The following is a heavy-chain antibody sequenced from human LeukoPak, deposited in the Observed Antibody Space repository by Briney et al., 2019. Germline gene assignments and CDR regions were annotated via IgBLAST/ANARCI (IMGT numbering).Heavy chain of an antibody. Sequence: GGSLRLPCAASGFTVSSNYMSWVRQAPGKGLEWVSVIYSGGSKYYADSVKGRFTVSRDNSKNTLYLQMNSLRAEDTAVYYCAGTITGTDGDFAFFDYWGQGTLVTVSS. V-gene: IGHV3-53*01. CDR3: AGTITGTDGDFAFFDY. CDR2: IYSGGSK. CDR1: GFTVSSNY. J-gene: IGHJ4*02. D-gene: IGHD1-7*01.